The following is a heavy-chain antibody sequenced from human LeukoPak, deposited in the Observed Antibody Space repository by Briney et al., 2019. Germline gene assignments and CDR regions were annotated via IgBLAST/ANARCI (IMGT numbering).Heavy chain of an antibody. Sequence: GASVKVSCKASGYTFTSYYMHWVRQAHGQGLEWMGIINPSGGSTSYAQKFQGRVTMTRDTSTSTVYMELSSLRSEDTAVYYCARTLLGRDYYDFWSGYRQKTDYNWFDPWGQGTLVTVSS. J-gene: IGHJ5*02. CDR2: INPSGGST. D-gene: IGHD3-3*01. CDR1: GYTFTSYY. V-gene: IGHV1-46*01. CDR3: ARTLLGRDYYDFWSGYRQKTDYNWFDP.